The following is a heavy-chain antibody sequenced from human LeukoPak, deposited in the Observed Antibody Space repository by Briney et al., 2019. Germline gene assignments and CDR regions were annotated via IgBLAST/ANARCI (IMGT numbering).Heavy chain of an antibody. D-gene: IGHD6-6*01. CDR3: ARDGRGSTSLDN. V-gene: IGHV4-61*01. CDR1: GGSVSSGNYY. Sequence: SETLSLTCTVSGGSVSSGNYYWSWIRQPPGKGLEWIGYIYYSGSTNYNPSLKSRVTISVDTSKNQFSLRLSSVTAADTAVYYCARDGRGSTSLDNWGQGILVTVSS. J-gene: IGHJ4*02. CDR2: IYYSGST.